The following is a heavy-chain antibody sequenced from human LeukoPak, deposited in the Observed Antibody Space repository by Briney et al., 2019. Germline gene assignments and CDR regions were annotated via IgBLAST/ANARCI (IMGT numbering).Heavy chain of an antibody. CDR1: GYTFTSYG. CDR3: AREKYDFWSGYSYYYYMDV. Sequence: GASVKVSCKASGYTFTSYGISWVRQAPGQGLEWMGWISAYNGNTNYAQKLQGRVTMTTDTSTSTAYMELRSLRSDDTAVYYCAREKYDFWSGYSYYYYMDVWGKGTTVTVSS. CDR2: ISAYNGNT. J-gene: IGHJ6*03. D-gene: IGHD3-3*01. V-gene: IGHV1-18*01.